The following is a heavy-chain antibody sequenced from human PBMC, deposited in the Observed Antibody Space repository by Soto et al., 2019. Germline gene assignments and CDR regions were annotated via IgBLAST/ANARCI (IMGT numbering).Heavy chain of an antibody. J-gene: IGHJ4*02. CDR2: INHSGST. D-gene: IGHD4-4*01. Sequence: PSETLSLTRAVYGGTFCGYDWGWIRQPPGKGLEWIGEINHSGSTNYNPSLKSRVTISVDTSKNQFSLKLSSVTAADTAVYYCARDPSSNYNFDYWGQGTLVTVSS. V-gene: IGHV4-34*01. CDR3: ARDPSSNYNFDY. CDR1: GGTFCGYD.